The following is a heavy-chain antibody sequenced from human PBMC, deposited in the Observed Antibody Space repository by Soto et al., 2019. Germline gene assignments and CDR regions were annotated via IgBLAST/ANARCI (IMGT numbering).Heavy chain of an antibody. CDR1: GFSLSTSGVG. D-gene: IGHD6-25*01. J-gene: IGHJ4*02. Sequence: QITLKESGPTLVKPTQTLTLTCTFSGFSLSTSGVGVGWIRQPPGKALEWLALIYWNDDKRYSPSLKSRLTITKDTSKNQVVLTMTNMDPVDTATYYCAHRRSWGPIAATFDYWGQGTLVTVSS. V-gene: IGHV2-5*01. CDR3: AHRRSWGPIAATFDY. CDR2: IYWNDDK.